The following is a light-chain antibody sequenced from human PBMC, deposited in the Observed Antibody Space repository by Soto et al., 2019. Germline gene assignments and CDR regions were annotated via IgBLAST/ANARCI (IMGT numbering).Light chain of an antibody. J-gene: IGKJ1*01. V-gene: IGKV3-20*01. CDR2: SAS. CDR1: QSISGTY. Sequence: DTVLTQSPGTLSLTSGERATLSCRASQSISGTYLAWYQQKPGQSPRLLIYSASTRAPGIPDRFSGSGSGTDFTLTISRLEPEDFAVYYCQHYGSSHSTFGRGTKVEIK. CDR3: QHYGSSHST.